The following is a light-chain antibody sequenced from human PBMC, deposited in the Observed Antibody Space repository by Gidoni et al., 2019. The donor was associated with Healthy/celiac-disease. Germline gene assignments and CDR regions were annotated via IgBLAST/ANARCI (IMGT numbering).Light chain of an antibody. V-gene: IGLV1-47*01. Sequence: QSVLPQPPSASGTPGQRVTLSCSGSSSNIGSNYVYWYQQPPGTAPKLLIYRNKQRPSGVPDRFSGSKSGTSASLAISGLRSEDEADYYCAAWDDSLSGDVFGTGTKVTVL. CDR2: RNK. CDR1: SSNIGSNY. J-gene: IGLJ1*01. CDR3: AAWDDSLSGDV.